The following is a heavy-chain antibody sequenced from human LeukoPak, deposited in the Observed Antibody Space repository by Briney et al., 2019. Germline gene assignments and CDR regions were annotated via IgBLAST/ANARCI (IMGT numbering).Heavy chain of an antibody. J-gene: IGHJ6*02. Sequence: GRSLRLSCAASGFTFSSYVMHWVRQAPGQGLEWVALISIDGTNEHYADSVKGRFTISRDNSKNTLHLQMNTLRADDTAVYYCARVSSGSLQRRTPGRLYYYYYGMDVWGQGTTVTVSS. CDR3: ARVSSGSLQRRTPGRLYYYYYGMDV. CDR1: GFTFSSYV. CDR2: ISIDGTNE. V-gene: IGHV3-30*04. D-gene: IGHD3-10*01.